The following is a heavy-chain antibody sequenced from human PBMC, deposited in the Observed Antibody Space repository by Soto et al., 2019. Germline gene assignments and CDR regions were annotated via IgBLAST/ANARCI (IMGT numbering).Heavy chain of an antibody. CDR2: ISYDGSKK. J-gene: IGHJ4*02. V-gene: IGHV3-30*18. D-gene: IGHD3-10*01. Sequence: GGSLRLSCAASGFDISCYGMHWVRQASGKGLEWVAVISYDGSKKYYEDSVEGRCTISRDNSKNTLYLQMDSLRAEDTAVYYCAKDTSHYYGSTCYPSLYCFDYCGQGTLVTVS. CDR1: GFDISCYG. CDR3: AKDTSHYYGSTCYPSLYCFDY.